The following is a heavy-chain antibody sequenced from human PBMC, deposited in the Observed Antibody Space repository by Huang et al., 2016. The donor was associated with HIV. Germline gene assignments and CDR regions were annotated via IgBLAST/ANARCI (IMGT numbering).Heavy chain of an antibody. CDR3: ASAFCGAGCFIPPFDF. CDR1: GDTFNNYY. D-gene: IGHD2-21*02. J-gene: IGHJ4*02. V-gene: IGHV1-46*02. CDR2: INPSSERT. Sequence: QVQVVQSGAEVKRPGTSVKVSCKASGDTFNNYYVHWVRQAPGQGLEWMGIINPSSERTSSVRKFNGRVTMTRDTSTNAVYMELRGLRSEDTAIYYCASAFCGAGCFIPPFDFRGQGTLVTVSS.